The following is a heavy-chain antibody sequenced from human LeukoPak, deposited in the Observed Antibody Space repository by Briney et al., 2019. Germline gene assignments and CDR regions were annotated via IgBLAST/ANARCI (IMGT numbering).Heavy chain of an antibody. V-gene: IGHV3-7*03. CDR2: IKEDGSEK. Sequence: GGSLRLSCAASGFIFSHYWMTWVRQAPGKGLEWVANIKEDGSEKYYVDSVEGRFTISRDNAKNSLYLQMNSLRAEDTAVYYCAKGITMIVVGFDYWGQGTLVTVSS. CDR3: AKGITMIVVGFDY. J-gene: IGHJ4*02. D-gene: IGHD3-22*01. CDR1: GFIFSHYW.